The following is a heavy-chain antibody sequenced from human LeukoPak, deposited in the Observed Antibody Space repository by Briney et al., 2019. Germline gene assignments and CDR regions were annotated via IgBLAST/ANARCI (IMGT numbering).Heavy chain of an antibody. CDR1: GFTFSSYA. D-gene: IGHD3-10*01. CDR3: ARDKGYYGSGDYYYGMDV. V-gene: IGHV3-23*01. CDR2: ISGSGGST. J-gene: IGHJ6*02. Sequence: GGSLRLSCAASGFTFSSYAMSWVRQAPGKGLEWVSAISGSGGSTYYADSVRGQFTISRDNSKNTLYLQMNSLRAEDTAVYYCARDKGYYGSGDYYYGMDVWGQGTTVTVSS.